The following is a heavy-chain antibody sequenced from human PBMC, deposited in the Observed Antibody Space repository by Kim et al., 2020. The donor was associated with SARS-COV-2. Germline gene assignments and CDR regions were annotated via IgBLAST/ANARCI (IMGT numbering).Heavy chain of an antibody. CDR1: GFTFSSYS. J-gene: IGHJ6*02. V-gene: IGHV3-21*01. Sequence: GGSLRLSCAASGFTFSSYSMNWVRQAPGKGLEWVSSISSSSSYIYYADSVKGRFTISRDNAKNSLYLQMNSLRAEDTAVYYCARGRQLEGREGYYYYGMDVWGQGTTVTVSS. CDR2: ISSSSSYI. CDR3: ARGRQLEGREGYYYYGMDV. D-gene: IGHD1-1*01.